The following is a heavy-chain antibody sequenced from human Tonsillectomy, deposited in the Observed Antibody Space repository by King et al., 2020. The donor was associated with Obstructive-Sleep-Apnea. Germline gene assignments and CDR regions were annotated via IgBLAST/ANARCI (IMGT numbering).Heavy chain of an antibody. J-gene: IGHJ4*02. V-gene: IGHV3-33*06. CDR2: IWYDGSNK. D-gene: IGHD3-9*01. Sequence: VQLVESGGGVVQPGRSLRLSCAASGFTFSSYGMHWVRQAPGKGLEWVAVIWYDGSNKYYADSVKGRFTIYKDNSKNPRYLQMNSLRAEDTAVYYCAKGGYYDILTGYPRDLYYFDYWGQGTLVTVSS. CDR1: GFTFSSYG. CDR3: AKGGYYDILTGYPRDLYYFDY.